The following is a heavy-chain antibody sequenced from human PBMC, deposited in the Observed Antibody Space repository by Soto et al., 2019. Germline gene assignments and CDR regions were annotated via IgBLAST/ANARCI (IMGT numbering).Heavy chain of an antibody. D-gene: IGHD1-7*01. V-gene: IGHV4-34*01. CDR2: INHSGST. CDR3: ARELRTRWSYYGMDV. Sequence: QVQLQQWGAGLLKPSETLSRTCAVYGGSLSGYYWRWIRQPPGKGLEWIGEINHSGSTNYNPSLKSRVTISVDTSKNQFSLKLSSVTAADTAVYYCARELRTRWSYYGMDVWGQGTTVTVSS. J-gene: IGHJ6*02. CDR1: GGSLSGYY.